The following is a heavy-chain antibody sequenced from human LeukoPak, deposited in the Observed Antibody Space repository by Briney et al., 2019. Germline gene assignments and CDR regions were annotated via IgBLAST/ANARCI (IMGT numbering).Heavy chain of an antibody. D-gene: IGHD3-3*01. CDR1: GFTFSSYW. Sequence: GGSLRLSCAASGFTFSSYWMHWVRQAPGKGLVWVSRINSDGSSTRYADSVKGRFTISRDNAKNTLYLQMNSLRAEDTAVYYCARDQPYDFWSGYWFGSDYYYYMDVWGKGTTVTVSS. CDR3: ARDQPYDFWSGYWFGSDYYYYMDV. J-gene: IGHJ6*03. CDR2: INSDGSST. V-gene: IGHV3-74*01.